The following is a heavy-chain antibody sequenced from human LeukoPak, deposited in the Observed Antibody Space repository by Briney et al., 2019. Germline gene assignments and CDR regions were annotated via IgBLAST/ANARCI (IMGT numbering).Heavy chain of an antibody. V-gene: IGHV1-8*03. J-gene: IGHJ4*02. D-gene: IGHD3-3*01. CDR1: GYTFTSYD. CDR3: ARGLRFLEWANDY. Sequence: ASVKVSCKASGYTFTSYDINWVRQATGQGLEWMGWMNPNSGNTGYAQKFQGRVTIIRNTSISTAYMELSSLRSEDTAVYYCARGLRFLEWANDYWGQGTLVTVSS. CDR2: MNPNSGNT.